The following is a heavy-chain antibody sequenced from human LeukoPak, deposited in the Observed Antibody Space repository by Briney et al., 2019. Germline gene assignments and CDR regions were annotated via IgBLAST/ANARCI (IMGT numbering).Heavy chain of an antibody. Sequence: GASVKVSCKXSGYTFTSYDINWVRQATGQGLEWMGWMNPNSGNTGYSQKFQGRVTMTRNTSISTAYMELSSLRSEDTAVYYCARGPGYSSDLILSYMDVWGKGTTVTVSS. J-gene: IGHJ6*03. CDR3: ARGPGYSSDLILSYMDV. CDR2: MNPNSGNT. D-gene: IGHD6-25*01. V-gene: IGHV1-8*01. CDR1: GYTFTSYD.